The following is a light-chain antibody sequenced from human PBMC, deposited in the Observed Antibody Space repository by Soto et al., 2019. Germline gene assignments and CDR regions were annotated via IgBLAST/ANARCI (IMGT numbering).Light chain of an antibody. CDR1: SXDVSGYNY. J-gene: IGLJ1*01. V-gene: IGLV2-14*01. Sequence: QSVLTQPASVSGSPGQSITISCTGTSXDVSGYNYVSWYQQHPGKAPKLMIYAVTDRPSGVSSRFSGSKSGNTASLTISGLQAEDEADYYCSSYTSSSTLFGTGTKVTVL. CDR2: AVT. CDR3: SSYTSSSTL.